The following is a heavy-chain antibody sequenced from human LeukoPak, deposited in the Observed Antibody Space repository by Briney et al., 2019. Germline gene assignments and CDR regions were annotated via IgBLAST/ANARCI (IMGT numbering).Heavy chain of an antibody. D-gene: IGHD6-19*01. CDR2: IYHTGSS. CDR3: ARGGTTVAGTFWFDP. Sequence: GSLRLSCVVSGFTLSSDWMSWVRQPPGKGLEWIGEIYHTGSSNYNPSLKSRVTISVDKSKSQFSLKLSSVTAADTAVYYCARGGTTVAGTFWFDPWGQGTLVTVSS. V-gene: IGHV4-4*02. CDR1: GFTLSSDW. J-gene: IGHJ5*02.